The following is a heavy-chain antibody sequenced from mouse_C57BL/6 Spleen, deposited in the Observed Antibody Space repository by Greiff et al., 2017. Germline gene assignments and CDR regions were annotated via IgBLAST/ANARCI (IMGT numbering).Heavy chain of an antibody. CDR3: ARSGYPYWYFDV. D-gene: IGHD2-2*01. V-gene: IGHV1-54*01. CDR2: INPGSGGT. Sequence: QVQLQQSGAELVRPGTSVKVSCKASGYAFTNYLIEWVKQRPGQGLEWIGVINPGSGGTNYNEKFKGKATLTADKSSSTAYMQLSSLTSEDSAVYFCARSGYPYWYFDVWGTGTTVTVSS. CDR1: GYAFTNYL. J-gene: IGHJ1*03.